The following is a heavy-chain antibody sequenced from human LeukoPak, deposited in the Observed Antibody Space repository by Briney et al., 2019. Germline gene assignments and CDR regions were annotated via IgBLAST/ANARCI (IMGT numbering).Heavy chain of an antibody. V-gene: IGHV3-66*01. J-gene: IGHJ4*02. CDR3: ARPSSLDGSGRYYIDY. CDR1: GFTVSNNY. Sequence: PGGSLRLSCEVSGFTVSNNYLNSVRQATGGGRECVSVTHSDGTTHYADSVKGRFTISRDNSKNTLYLQMSSLRDEDTAVYYCARPSSLDGSGRYYIDYWGQGTLVTVSS. CDR2: THSDGTT. D-gene: IGHD3-10*01.